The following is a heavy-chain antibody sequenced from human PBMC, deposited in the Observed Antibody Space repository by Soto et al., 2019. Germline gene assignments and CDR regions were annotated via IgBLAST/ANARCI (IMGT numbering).Heavy chain of an antibody. V-gene: IGHV1-69*13. J-gene: IGHJ3*02. D-gene: IGHD1-26*01. Sequence: GASVKVSCKASGGTFSSYAISWVRQAPGQGLEWMGGIIPIFGTANYAQKFQGRVTITADESTSTAYMELSSLRSEDTAVYYCALDSGSYPGRAFDIWGQGTMVT. CDR1: GGTFSSYA. CDR2: IIPIFGTA. CDR3: ALDSGSYPGRAFDI.